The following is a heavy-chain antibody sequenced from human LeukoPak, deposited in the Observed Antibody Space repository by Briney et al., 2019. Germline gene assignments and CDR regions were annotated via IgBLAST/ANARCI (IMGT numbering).Heavy chain of an antibody. J-gene: IGHJ6*03. D-gene: IGHD3-10*01. Sequence: ASVKVSCQVSGYTLSSYVIQCVRQATGQGLEWMGWMNPNSGNTGYAQKFQGRVTMTTNTSKSTAYMELSSLRSEDTAVYYCARVPRITTVRGTGHWYHYMDVWGKGTTVTVSS. CDR3: ARVPRITTVRGTGHWYHYMDV. CDR2: MNPNSGNT. V-gene: IGHV1-8*01. CDR1: GYTLSSYV.